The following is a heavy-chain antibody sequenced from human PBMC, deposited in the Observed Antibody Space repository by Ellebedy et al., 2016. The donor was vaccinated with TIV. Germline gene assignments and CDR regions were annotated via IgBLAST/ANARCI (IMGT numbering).Heavy chain of an antibody. CDR3: AYYASGRRAFDI. D-gene: IGHD3-10*01. CDR2: IDHSVSET. CDR1: GYTFTSFW. V-gene: IGHV5-10-1*01. J-gene: IGHJ3*02. Sequence: GESLKISXQASGYTFTSFWINWVRQMPGKGLQWMGRIDHSVSETFYSPSFEGHVTMSVDTSNMTAYLQWNSLKASDTALYYCAYYASGRRAFDIWGQGTTVTVSS.